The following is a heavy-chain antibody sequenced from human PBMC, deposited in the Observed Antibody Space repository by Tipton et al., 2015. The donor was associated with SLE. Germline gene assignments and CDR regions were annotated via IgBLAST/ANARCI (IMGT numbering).Heavy chain of an antibody. V-gene: IGHV4-59*13. CDR1: GGSISSYS. J-gene: IGHJ3*01. D-gene: IGHD2-2*01. CDR2: IYDSGSA. CDR3: ARTMPLNGFDV. Sequence: TLSLTCTVSGGSISSYSWTWIRQSPGKGLEWIGYIYDSGSANYNPSLKSRVTISLDTSKNQFSLKLSSVTAADTAVYYCARTMPLNGFDVWGQGTMVTVSS.